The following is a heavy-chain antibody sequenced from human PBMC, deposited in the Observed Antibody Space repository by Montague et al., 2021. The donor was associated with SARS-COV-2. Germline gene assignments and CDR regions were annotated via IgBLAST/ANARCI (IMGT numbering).Heavy chain of an antibody. J-gene: IGHJ4*02. D-gene: IGHD3-10*01. CDR3: ARVKRGDYYGLGVSAHFDY. Sequence: SETLSLTCTVSGASISGRSYYWGWIRQPPGKGLEWIGYIYYSGSTNYNPSLKSRVTISVDTSKNQFSLKLSSVTAADTAVYYCARVKRGDYYGLGVSAHFDYWGQGTLVTVSS. V-gene: IGHV4-61*05. CDR1: GASISGRSYY. CDR2: IYYSGST.